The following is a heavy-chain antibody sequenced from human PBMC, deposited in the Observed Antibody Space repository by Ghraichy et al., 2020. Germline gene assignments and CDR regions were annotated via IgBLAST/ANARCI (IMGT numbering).Heavy chain of an antibody. CDR3: AREYCSGGSCFFGTGGSHFDY. V-gene: IGHV3-74*01. CDR1: GFTLNRYW. D-gene: IGHD2-15*01. J-gene: IGHJ4*02. Sequence: GESLNISCAASGFTLNRYWIHWVRQVPGKGLVWVSRIKSDGSSTIYADSVKGRFTISRDNAKNTLYLQMNSLRGEDTAVYYCAREYCSGGSCFFGTGGSHFDYWGQGTLVTVSS. CDR2: IKSDGSST.